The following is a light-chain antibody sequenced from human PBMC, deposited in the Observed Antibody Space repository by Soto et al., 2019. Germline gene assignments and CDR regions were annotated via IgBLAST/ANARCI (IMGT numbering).Light chain of an antibody. Sequence: EIVLTQSPDTLSLSPGERATLSCRASQSVYANYLAWYQQKPGQAPRLLIYSGSDRAIGIPDRFSGTGSGTDFTLTITRLEPDDFAVYYCQQYGRSSTFGQGTKLEIK. CDR2: SGS. CDR1: QSVYANY. J-gene: IGKJ2*01. CDR3: QQYGRSST. V-gene: IGKV3-20*01.